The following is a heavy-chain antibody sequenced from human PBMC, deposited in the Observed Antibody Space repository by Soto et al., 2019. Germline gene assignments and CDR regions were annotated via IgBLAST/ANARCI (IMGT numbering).Heavy chain of an antibody. Sequence: LSHACTVRGWAMLGRFCGFLGQPPGKGLEWIEYVYYSGSSTSNPSLKSRVTMSADTSKNQLSLKVRSVTAADTAVYYCARVGERWQYFDWFYYFDSWGQGALV. V-gene: IGHV4-59*11. D-gene: IGHD3-9*01. J-gene: IGHJ4*02. CDR1: GWAMLGRF. CDR2: VYYSGSS. CDR3: ARVGERWQYFDWFYYFDS.